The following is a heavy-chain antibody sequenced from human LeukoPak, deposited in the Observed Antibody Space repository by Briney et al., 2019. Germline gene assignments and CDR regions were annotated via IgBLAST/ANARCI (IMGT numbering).Heavy chain of an antibody. D-gene: IGHD3-22*01. CDR2: ISGSGGST. CDR1: GFTFSSYS. CDR3: AKGPDYYDSSGYYWRDYYGMDV. J-gene: IGHJ6*02. V-gene: IGHV3-23*01. Sequence: PGGSLRLSCAASGFTFSSYSMNWVRQAPGKGLEWVSAISGSGGSTYYADSVKGRLTISRDNSKNTLYLQMNSLRAEDTAVYYCAKGPDYYDSSGYYWRDYYGMDVWGQGTTVTVSS.